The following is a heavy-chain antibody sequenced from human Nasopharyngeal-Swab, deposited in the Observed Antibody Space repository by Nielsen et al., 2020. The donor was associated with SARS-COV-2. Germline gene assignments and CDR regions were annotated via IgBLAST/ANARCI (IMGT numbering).Heavy chain of an antibody. CDR2: IWYDGSNK. CDR1: GFTFSSYG. CDR3: ADPPFSEY. Sequence: GESLKISCAASGFTFSSYGMHWVRQAPGKGLEWVAVIWYDGSNKYYADSMKGRFTISRDNSKSTLYLQMNSLRADDTALYYCADPPFSEYWGQGTLVTVSS. V-gene: IGHV3-33*01. J-gene: IGHJ4*02.